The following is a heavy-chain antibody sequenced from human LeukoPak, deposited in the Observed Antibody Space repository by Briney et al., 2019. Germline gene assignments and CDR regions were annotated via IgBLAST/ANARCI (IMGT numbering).Heavy chain of an antibody. V-gene: IGHV1-69*04. Sequence: GASVKVSCKASGGTFSSYAISWVRQAPGQGLEWMGRIIPILGIANYAQKFQGRVTITADKSTSTAYMGLSSLRSEDTAVYYCARSLVGATDHFDYWGQGTLVTVSS. CDR2: IIPILGIA. J-gene: IGHJ4*02. CDR1: GGTFSSYA. D-gene: IGHD1-26*01. CDR3: ARSLVGATDHFDY.